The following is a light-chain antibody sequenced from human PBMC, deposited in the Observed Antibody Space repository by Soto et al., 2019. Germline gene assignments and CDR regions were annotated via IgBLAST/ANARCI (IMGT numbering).Light chain of an antibody. CDR2: ATS. J-gene: IGKJ1*01. Sequence: DIQMTQSPTSLSASVGDRVTITCRASQNIRSYLNWYQQIPGEAPNLLIYATSILQTGVPSRFSGSGTGTDFTLTINGLQPEDFATYYCQQGYTTRWTFGQGTKV. CDR1: QNIRSY. CDR3: QQGYTTRWT. V-gene: IGKV1-39*01.